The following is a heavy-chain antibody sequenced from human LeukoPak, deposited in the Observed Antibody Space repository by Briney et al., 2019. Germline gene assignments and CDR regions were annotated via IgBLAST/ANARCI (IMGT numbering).Heavy chain of an antibody. CDR2: INQDGSEK. D-gene: IGHD3-10*01. V-gene: IGHV3-7*01. CDR1: GFPFSSRW. J-gene: IGHJ3*02. CDR3: ARERLYGSGSYYEGLDAFDI. Sequence: GGSLRLSCAASGFPFSSRWLSWFRQSPGKGLEWVAHINQDGSEKYYVDSVKGRFTISRDNARNSQYLQMNSLRAEDTAVYYCARERLYGSGSYYEGLDAFDIWGQGTMVTVSS.